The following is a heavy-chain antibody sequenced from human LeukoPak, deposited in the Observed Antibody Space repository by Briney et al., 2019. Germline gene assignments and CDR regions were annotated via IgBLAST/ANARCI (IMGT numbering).Heavy chain of an antibody. CDR2: IYSDGRT. J-gene: IGHJ4*02. CDR1: GFSVSSNY. Sequence: GGSLRLSCAASGFSVSSNYMSWVRQAPGKGLEWVSVIYSDGRTYYADSVKGRFTISRDNSKNTLCLQMNSLRAEDTAVFYCATRNPCTGGSCYFGYWGQGTLVTVSS. CDR3: ATRNPCTGGSCYFGY. D-gene: IGHD2-15*01. V-gene: IGHV3-66*01.